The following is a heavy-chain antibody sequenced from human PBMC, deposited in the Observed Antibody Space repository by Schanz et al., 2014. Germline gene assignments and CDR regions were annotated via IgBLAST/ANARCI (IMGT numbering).Heavy chain of an antibody. CDR2: ISRGGSSV. CDR1: GFTFSTYS. J-gene: IGHJ4*02. V-gene: IGHV3-21*01. D-gene: IGHD6-19*01. Sequence: EVQLVESGGGLVKPGGSLRLSCAASGFTFSTYSMNWVRQAPGKGLEWVSSISRGGSSVYYVESVKGRFTISRDNAKNSLYLQMNSLRAEDTAVYYCARGSQWLVMGMTNYFDYWGQGSLVTVSS. CDR3: ARGSQWLVMGMTNYFDY.